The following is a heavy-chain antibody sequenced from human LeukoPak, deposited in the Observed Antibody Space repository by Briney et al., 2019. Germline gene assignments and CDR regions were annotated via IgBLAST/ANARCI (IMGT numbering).Heavy chain of an antibody. V-gene: IGHV4-39*01. J-gene: IGHJ4*02. D-gene: IGHD3-22*01. CDR1: GGSISSSSSY. Sequence: PSETLSLTCTVSGGSISSSSSYWGWIRQPPGKGLEWIGSIYYSGSTYYNPSLKSRVTISVDTSKNQFSLKLSSVTAADTAVYYCARLSGYYDSSGPIDYWGQGTLVTVSS. CDR2: IYYSGST. CDR3: ARLSGYYDSSGPIDY.